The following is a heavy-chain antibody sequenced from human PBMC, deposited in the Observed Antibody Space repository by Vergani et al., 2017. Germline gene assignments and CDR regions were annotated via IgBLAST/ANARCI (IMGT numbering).Heavy chain of an antibody. CDR3: ARDYVGRATRFDP. D-gene: IGHD3-16*01. J-gene: IGHJ5*02. CDR1: GGSVSSGSHY. V-gene: IGHV4-61*10. CDR2: IYYSGST. Sequence: QVQLQESGPGLVKPSETLSLTCTVSGGSVSSGSHYWSWIRQPAGKGLEWIGYIYYSGSTKYNPSLKSRVSISVDTSKNQFSLKLSSVTAADTAVYYCARDYVGRATRFDPWGQGTLVTVSS.